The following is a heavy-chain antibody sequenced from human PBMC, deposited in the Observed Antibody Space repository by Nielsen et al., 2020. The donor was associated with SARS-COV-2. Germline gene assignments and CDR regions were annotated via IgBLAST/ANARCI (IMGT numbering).Heavy chain of an antibody. CDR3: AREMDYYGMDV. CDR2: ISSSSSYI. Sequence: GESLKISCAASGFTFSSYSMNWVRQAPGKGLEWVSSISSSSSYIYYADSVKGRFTISRDNAKNSLYLQMNSLRAEDTAVYYCAREMDYYGMDVWGKGTTVTVSS. CDR1: GFTFSSYS. D-gene: IGHD2-8*01. V-gene: IGHV3-21*01. J-gene: IGHJ6*04.